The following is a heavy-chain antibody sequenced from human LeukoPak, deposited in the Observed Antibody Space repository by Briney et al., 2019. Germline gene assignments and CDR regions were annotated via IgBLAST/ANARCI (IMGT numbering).Heavy chain of an antibody. Sequence: SETLSLTYTDSGGSISSGSYYWSWIRQPAGKGLERIGRIYTSGSTNYNPSLKSRVTISVDTSKNQFSLKLSSVTAADTAVYYCARDNWGRSYYYYYYMDVWGKGTTVTVSS. CDR1: GGSISSGSYY. CDR3: ARDNWGRSYYYYYYMDV. D-gene: IGHD7-27*01. V-gene: IGHV4-61*02. J-gene: IGHJ6*03. CDR2: IYTSGST.